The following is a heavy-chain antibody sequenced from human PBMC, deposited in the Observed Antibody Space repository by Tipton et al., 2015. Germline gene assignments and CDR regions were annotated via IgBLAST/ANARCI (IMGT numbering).Heavy chain of an antibody. Sequence: TLSLTCSVSSVSISKYYWSWIRQPPGKELEWIGYIQYSGSTNYNPSLKSRLTISVDTSKTQFSLEMRSVTATDTAVYYCARARGRHGGLFDSWGQGTLVTVSS. CDR3: ARARGRHGGLFDS. CDR1: SVSISKYY. CDR2: IQYSGST. V-gene: IGHV4-59*01. D-gene: IGHD4-23*01. J-gene: IGHJ4*02.